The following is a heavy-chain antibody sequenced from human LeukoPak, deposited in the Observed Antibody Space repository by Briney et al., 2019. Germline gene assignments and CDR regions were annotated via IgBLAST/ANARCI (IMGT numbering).Heavy chain of an antibody. CDR1: GFTFSDYS. Sequence: GGSLRLSCAASGFTFSDYSMSWIRQAPGKGLEWVSYITESGSTIYYADSVRGRFTISRDNAENSLYLQMNSLRTEDTALYYCARGRFTPGAWGQGTLVTVSS. CDR2: ITESGSTI. D-gene: IGHD3-16*01. J-gene: IGHJ5*02. V-gene: IGHV3-11*04. CDR3: ARGRFTPGA.